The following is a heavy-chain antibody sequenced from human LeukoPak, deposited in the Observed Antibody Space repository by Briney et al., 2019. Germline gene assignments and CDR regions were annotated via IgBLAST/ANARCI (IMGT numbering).Heavy chain of an antibody. D-gene: IGHD3-22*01. CDR3: ARADSSGYYPFDY. V-gene: IGHV1-8*02. CDR1: GYTFTSYD. J-gene: IGHJ4*02. CDR2: MNPNSGNT. Sequence: ASVKVSCKASGYTFTSYDINWVRQATGQGLEWMGWMNPNSGNTGYAQKLQGRVTMTTDTSTSTAYMELRSLRSDDTAVYYCARADSSGYYPFDYWGQGTLVTVSS.